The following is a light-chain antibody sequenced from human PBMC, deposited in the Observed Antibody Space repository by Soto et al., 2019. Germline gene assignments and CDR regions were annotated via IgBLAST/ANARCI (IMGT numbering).Light chain of an antibody. CDR1: QSLLQTNGNTY. CDR2: LAT. Sequence: DIVMTQSPLYMPVTPGEPTSISCRSSQSLLQTNGNTYLDWYLQKPGQSPELLISLATNRASGVPDRFSGSGSGTDFTLKISRVEAEDVGVYYCMQGTHWPITFGQGTRLEIK. V-gene: IGKV2-28*01. J-gene: IGKJ5*01. CDR3: MQGTHWPIT.